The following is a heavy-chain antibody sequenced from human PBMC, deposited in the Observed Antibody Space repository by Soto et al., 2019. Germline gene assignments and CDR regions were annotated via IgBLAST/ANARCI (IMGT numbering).Heavy chain of an antibody. Sequence: GGSLRLSCAASGFICSSYDMSWVRQAPGKGLEWVSTILVGGSTHYENSVKGRFTISRDGSKNTVYLQMNSLTAGDTAVYYCAKATATGGGAFDICGQGTMVTVSS. D-gene: IGHD2-8*02. CDR3: AKATATGGGAFDI. J-gene: IGHJ3*02. V-gene: IGHV3-23*01. CDR2: ILVGGST. CDR1: GFICSSYD.